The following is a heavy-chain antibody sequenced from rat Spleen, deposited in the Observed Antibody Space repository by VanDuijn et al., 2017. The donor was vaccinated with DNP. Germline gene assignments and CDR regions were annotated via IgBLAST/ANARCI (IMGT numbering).Heavy chain of an antibody. CDR3: IRWNSGHFDY. Sequence: EVQLVESGGGLVQPGRSLKLSCAASGYTFSDYYMAWVRQAPTKGLEWVAYIGSDDYAPYYGGSVKGRFTISRDNSKNTLYLQMNSLISEDMATYYCIRWNSGHFDYWGQGVMVTVSS. CDR1: GYTFSDYY. D-gene: IGHD4-3*01. J-gene: IGHJ2*01. V-gene: IGHV5-22*01. CDR2: IGSDDYAP.